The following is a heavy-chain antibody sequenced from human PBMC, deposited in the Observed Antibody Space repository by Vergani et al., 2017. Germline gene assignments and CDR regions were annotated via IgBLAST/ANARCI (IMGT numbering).Heavy chain of an antibody. CDR3: ASSYGDYDSYYYYYMDV. D-gene: IGHD4-17*01. Sequence: QVQLVQSGAEVKKPGSSVKVSCKASGGTFSSYAISWVRQAPGQGLEWMGGIIPIFGTATYAQKFQGRVTITADESTSTAYMELSSLRSEDTAVYYCASSYGDYDSYYYYYMDVWGKGTTVTVSS. V-gene: IGHV1-69*01. J-gene: IGHJ6*03. CDR1: GGTFSSYA. CDR2: IIPIFGTA.